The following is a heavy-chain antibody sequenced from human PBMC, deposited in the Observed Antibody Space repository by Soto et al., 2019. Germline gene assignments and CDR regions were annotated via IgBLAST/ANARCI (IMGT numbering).Heavy chain of an antibody. Sequence: LSLTCAVSGGSISSGGYSWSWIRQPPGKGLEWIGYIYHSGSTYYNPSLKSRVTISVDRSKNQSSLKLSSVTAADTAVYYCARESGGRSILFDPWGQGTLVTVSS. J-gene: IGHJ5*02. V-gene: IGHV4-30-2*01. CDR2: IYHSGST. CDR1: GGSISSGGYS. CDR3: ARESGGRSILFDP. D-gene: IGHD1-26*01.